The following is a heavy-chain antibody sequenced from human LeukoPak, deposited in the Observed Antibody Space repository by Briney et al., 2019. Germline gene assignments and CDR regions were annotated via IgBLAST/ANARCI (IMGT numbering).Heavy chain of an antibody. CDR1: GGSISSGDYY. V-gene: IGHV4-30-4*01. CDR3: ARAAYCSGGSCYSGDYFDY. Sequence: SETLSLTCTVSGGSISSGDYYWSWIRQPPGKGLEWIGYIYYSGSTYYNPSLKSRVTISVDTSENQFSLKLSSVTATDTAVYYCARAAYCSGGSCYSGDYFDYWGQGTLVTVSS. D-gene: IGHD2-15*01. J-gene: IGHJ4*02. CDR2: IYYSGST.